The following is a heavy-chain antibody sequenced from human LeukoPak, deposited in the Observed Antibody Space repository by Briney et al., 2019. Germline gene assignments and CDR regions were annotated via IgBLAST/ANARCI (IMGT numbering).Heavy chain of an antibody. V-gene: IGHV4-31*03. J-gene: IGHJ4*02. CDR3: AILVVAANAYYFDY. Sequence: SQTLSLTCTVSGGSISSGGYYWSWIRQHPGKGLEWIGYIYYSGSTNYNPSLKSRVTISVDTSKNQFSLKLSSVTAADTAVYYCAILVVAANAYYFDYWGQGTLVTVSS. D-gene: IGHD2-8*02. CDR1: GGSISSGGYY. CDR2: IYYSGST.